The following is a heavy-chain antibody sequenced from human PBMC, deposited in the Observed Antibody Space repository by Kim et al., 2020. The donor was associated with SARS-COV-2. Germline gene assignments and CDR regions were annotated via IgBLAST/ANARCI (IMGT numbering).Heavy chain of an antibody. J-gene: IGHJ5*02. V-gene: IGHV3-11*01. CDR3: VREPAS. Sequence: GSSTECADSVNGRFTISRDNAKKSLSLQMNRLTPEDTAVYYCVREPASWGQGTLVTVSS. CDR2: GSST.